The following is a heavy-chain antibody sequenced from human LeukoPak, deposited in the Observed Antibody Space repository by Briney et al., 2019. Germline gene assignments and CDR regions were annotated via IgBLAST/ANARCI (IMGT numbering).Heavy chain of an antibody. Sequence: GGSLRLSCAVSGFTVSSNFMSWVRQAPGKGPEWVSVIYTSGITYYADSVRGRFTISRDNSKNTLYLQMDSRTAEDMAVYYCAREDAGGTYSFDYWGQGTLVTVSS. J-gene: IGHJ4*02. CDR2: IYTSGIT. D-gene: IGHD1-26*01. CDR1: GFTVSSNF. V-gene: IGHV3-66*01. CDR3: AREDAGGTYSFDY.